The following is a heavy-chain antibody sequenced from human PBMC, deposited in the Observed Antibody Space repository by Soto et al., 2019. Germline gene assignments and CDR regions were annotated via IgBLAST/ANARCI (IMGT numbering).Heavy chain of an antibody. CDR3: ARWGREDIVATITKVDYYYYRMDV. Sequence: GGSLRLSCAASGFTFSSYGMHWVRQAPGKGLEWVAVIWYDGSNKYYADSVKGRFSISRDNSKNTLYLQMNSLRAEDTAVYYCARWGREDIVATITKVDYYYYRMDVWGQGTTVTVSS. J-gene: IGHJ6*02. D-gene: IGHD5-12*01. V-gene: IGHV3-33*01. CDR1: GFTFSSYG. CDR2: IWYDGSNK.